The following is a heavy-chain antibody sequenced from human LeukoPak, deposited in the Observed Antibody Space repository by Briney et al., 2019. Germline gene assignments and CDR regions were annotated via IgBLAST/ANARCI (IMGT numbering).Heavy chain of an antibody. Sequence: GESLKISCKASGYSFTDYWIGWVRQMPGKGLEWMGRIDPSDSYTNYSPSFQGHVTISSDKSISTAYLQWSTLKASDTATYYCARKGVVAANAFDIWGQGAMITVSP. V-gene: IGHV5-10-1*01. D-gene: IGHD3-3*01. CDR2: IDPSDSYT. J-gene: IGHJ3*02. CDR1: GYSFTDYW. CDR3: ARKGVVAANAFDI.